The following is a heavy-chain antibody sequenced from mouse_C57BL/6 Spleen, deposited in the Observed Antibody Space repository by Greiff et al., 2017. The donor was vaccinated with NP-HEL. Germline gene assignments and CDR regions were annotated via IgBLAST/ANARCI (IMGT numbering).Heavy chain of an antibody. CDR1: GYTFTSYW. CDR2: IDPSDSYT. Sequence: VQLQQPGAELVKPGASVKLSCKASGYTFTSYWMQWVKQRPGQGLEWIGEIDPSDSYTNYNQKFKGKATLTVDTSSSTAYMQLSSLTSEDSAVDYCARSYGSSPYYFDYWGQGTTLTVSS. D-gene: IGHD1-1*01. V-gene: IGHV1-50*01. CDR3: ARSYGSSPYYFDY. J-gene: IGHJ2*01.